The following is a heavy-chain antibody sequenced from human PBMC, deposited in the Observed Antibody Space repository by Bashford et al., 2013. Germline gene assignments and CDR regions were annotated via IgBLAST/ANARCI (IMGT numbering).Heavy chain of an antibody. Sequence: GGSLRLSCAASGFTFSSYAMHWVRQAPGKGLEWVAVTSYDGSNKYYTASVKGRFTVSRDNAKNSLYLQMNSLRAEDTAVYYCARDVNYGGNSWLAFDIWGQGTMVTVSS. J-gene: IGHJ3*02. CDR1: GFTFSSYA. CDR2: TSYDGSNK. D-gene: IGHD4-23*01. V-gene: IGHV3-30*14. CDR3: ARDVNYGGNSWLAFDI.